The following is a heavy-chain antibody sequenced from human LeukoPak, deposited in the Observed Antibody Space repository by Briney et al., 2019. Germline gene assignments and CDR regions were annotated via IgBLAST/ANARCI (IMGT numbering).Heavy chain of an antibody. CDR2: IYYSGST. D-gene: IGHD5-24*01. V-gene: IGHV4-59*01. J-gene: IGHJ4*02. CDR3: ARKSNGEMATTYFDY. Sequence: SETLSLTCTVSGGSISSYYWSWIRQPPGKGLEWIGYIYYSGSTNYNPSLKSRVTISVDTSKNQSSLKLSSVTAADTAVYYCARKSNGEMATTYFDYWGQGKLVTVSS. CDR1: GGSISSYY.